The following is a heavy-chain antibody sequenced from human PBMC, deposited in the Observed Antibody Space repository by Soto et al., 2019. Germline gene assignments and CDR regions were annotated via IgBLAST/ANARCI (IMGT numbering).Heavy chain of an antibody. V-gene: IGHV3-30-3*01. CDR3: ARAPSSSWNLFDY. J-gene: IGHJ4*02. CDR1: GFTFSTYT. CDR2: IPDDGSKT. Sequence: QVQLVESGGGVVQPGTSLRLSCAASGFTFSTYTMHWVRQTPGKGLEWVALIPDDGSKTYYADSVKGRFTISRDNSKNTLSLQMNSLRADDTAVYYCARAPSSSWNLFDYWGQGNRVTVSS. D-gene: IGHD6-13*01.